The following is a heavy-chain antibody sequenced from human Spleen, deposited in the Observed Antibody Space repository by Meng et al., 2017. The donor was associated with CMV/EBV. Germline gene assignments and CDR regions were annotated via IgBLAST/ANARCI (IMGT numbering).Heavy chain of an antibody. CDR1: GYTFTNYG. Sequence: SGYTFTNYGISWVRQAPGQGLEWMGGISAYNGNTKYAQKLQGRVTMTTDTSTSTAYMELRSLRSDDTAVYYCARGSYILEWLPYFDYWGQGALVTVSS. CDR2: ISAYNGNT. CDR3: ARGSYILEWLPYFDY. V-gene: IGHV1-18*01. D-gene: IGHD3-3*01. J-gene: IGHJ4*02.